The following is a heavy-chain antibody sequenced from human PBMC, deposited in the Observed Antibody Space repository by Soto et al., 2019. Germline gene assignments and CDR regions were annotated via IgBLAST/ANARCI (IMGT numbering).Heavy chain of an antibody. CDR2: IIPIFGTA. CDR1: GGTFSSYA. Sequence: QVQLVQSGAEVKKPGSSVKVSCKASGGTFSSYAISWVRQAPGQGLECMGGIIPIFGTANYAQKFQGRVTITADESTSTAYMKLSSLRSEDTAVYYCARGTNYYDSSGYIWFDPWGQGNLVTVSS. J-gene: IGHJ5*02. V-gene: IGHV1-69*01. D-gene: IGHD3-22*01. CDR3: ARGTNYYDSSGYIWFDP.